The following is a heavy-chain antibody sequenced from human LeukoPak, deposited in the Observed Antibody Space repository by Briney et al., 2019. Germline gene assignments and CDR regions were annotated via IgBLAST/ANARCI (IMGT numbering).Heavy chain of an antibody. D-gene: IGHD6-6*01. CDR2: FDPEDGET. Sequence: ASVKLSCKGPVYTLTVLSTHWARHAPGKGLEWMGGFDPEDGETIYAQKFQGRVTMTEDTSTDTAYMELSSLRSEDTDVYYCATGSSSLASFDPWGQGSLVTVSS. V-gene: IGHV1-24*01. CDR3: ATGSSSLASFDP. J-gene: IGHJ5*02. CDR1: VYTLTVLS.